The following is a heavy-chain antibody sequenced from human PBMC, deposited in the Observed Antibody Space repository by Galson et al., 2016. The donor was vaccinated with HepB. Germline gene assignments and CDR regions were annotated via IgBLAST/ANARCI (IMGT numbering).Heavy chain of an antibody. CDR2: ISYTNAV. Sequence: SLRLSCAASGFTFSRYEFNWVRQAPGKGLEWVSHISYTNAVSYAASVKGRFTISRDNDGDSLFLEMRGLRVEDTAVYYCVRGMSNSWYAYKRSYYYSMELWGRVTSIIVSS. V-gene: IGHV3-48*03. D-gene: IGHD6-13*01. CDR1: GFTFSRYE. CDR3: VRGMSNSWYAYKRSYYYSMEL. J-gene: IGHJ6*02.